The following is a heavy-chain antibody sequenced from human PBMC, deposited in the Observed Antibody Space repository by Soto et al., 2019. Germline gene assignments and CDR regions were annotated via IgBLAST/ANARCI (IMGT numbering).Heavy chain of an antibody. CDR2: IYHSGST. CDR1: GGSISSGGYS. CDR3: ASARYCSSTSCQMEEY. J-gene: IGHJ4*02. D-gene: IGHD2-2*01. Sequence: SETLSLTCAVSGGSISSGGYSWSWIRQPPGKGLEWIGYIYHSGSTYYNPSLKSRVTISVDRSKNQFSLKLSSVTAADTAVYYCASARYCSSTSCQMEEYWGKGTLVTVSS. V-gene: IGHV4-30-2*01.